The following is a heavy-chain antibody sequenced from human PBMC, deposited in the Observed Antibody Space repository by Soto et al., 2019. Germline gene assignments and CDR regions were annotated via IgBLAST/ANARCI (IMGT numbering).Heavy chain of an antibody. J-gene: IGHJ4*02. CDR3: ARLPRDCNKTSCYYADH. CDR2: MYPGDSDT. D-gene: IGHD3-3*01. Sequence: PGESLKISCRGSGYDFNTNWFGWVRQLPGRGLEWVGTMYPGDSDTRYNPSLQGHVTLSVDVTVSTAFLQWRSLETSDTGMYFCARLPRDCNKTSCYYADHWGQGTQVTV. CDR1: GYDFNTNW. V-gene: IGHV5-51*01.